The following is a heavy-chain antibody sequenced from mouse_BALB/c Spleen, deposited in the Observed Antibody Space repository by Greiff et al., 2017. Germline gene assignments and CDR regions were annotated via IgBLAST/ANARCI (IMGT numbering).Heavy chain of an antibody. CDR1: GYTFTSYN. CDR3: ARGEMDY. V-gene: IGHV1-12*01. CDR2: IYPGNGDT. J-gene: IGHJ4*01. Sequence: LQQPGAELVKPGASVKMSCKASGYTFTSYNMHWVKQTPGQGLEWIGAIYPGNGDTSYNQKFKGKATLTADKSSSTAYMQLSSLTSEDSAVYYCARGEMDYWGQGTSVTVSS.